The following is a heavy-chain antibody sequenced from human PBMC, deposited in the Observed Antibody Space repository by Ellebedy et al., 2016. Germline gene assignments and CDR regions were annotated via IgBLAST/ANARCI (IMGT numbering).Heavy chain of an antibody. CDR1: GFTFSNSD. Sequence: GGSLRLSCAASGFTFSNSDMHWVRQAAGKGLEWVSAIGTADDTYYAGSVKGRFTISRENAKNSLYLEMNSLRAGDTAVYYCARELADRSDYYGWDLDLWGRGTLVTVSS. V-gene: IGHV3-13*01. J-gene: IGHJ2*01. D-gene: IGHD3-22*01. CDR2: IGTADDT. CDR3: ARELADRSDYYGWDLDL.